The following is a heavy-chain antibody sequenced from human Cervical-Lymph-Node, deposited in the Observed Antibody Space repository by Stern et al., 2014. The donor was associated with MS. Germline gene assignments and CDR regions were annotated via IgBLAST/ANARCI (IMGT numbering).Heavy chain of an antibody. J-gene: IGHJ5*02. CDR2: IFPVFGTP. D-gene: IGHD6-13*01. CDR3: ALSSETSDRWYSLGYDL. CDR1: VGTFSKFP. V-gene: IGHV1-69*01. Sequence: VQLVESGAEVTKPGSSGKVSCKASVGTFSKFPSSWVLQAPGQGLECMGGIFPVFGTPTYAQEFRGRVTITADVSTSTVYMELSSLRSDDTAVYYCALSSETSDRWYSLGYDLWGQGTLVTVSS.